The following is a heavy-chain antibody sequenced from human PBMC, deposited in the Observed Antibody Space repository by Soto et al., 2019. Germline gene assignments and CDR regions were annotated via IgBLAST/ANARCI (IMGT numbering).Heavy chain of an antibody. D-gene: IGHD2-15*01. CDR1: GYTFIDYY. Sequence: QVQLVQSGAEVKKPGASVKVSCTASGYTFIDYYMHWVRQAPGQGLEWMGWINPSSGGTHYAQKFQGRVAMTRDTSISIVYMELSRLKSDDTAMYYCARYRVYDCPASYCYALSGLDVWGQGTRVTVSS. V-gene: IGHV1-2*02. CDR2: INPSSGGT. J-gene: IGHJ6*02. CDR3: ARYRVYDCPASYCYALSGLDV.